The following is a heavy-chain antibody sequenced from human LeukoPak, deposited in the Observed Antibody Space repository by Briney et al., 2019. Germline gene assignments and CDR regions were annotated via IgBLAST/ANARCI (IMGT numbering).Heavy chain of an antibody. CDR2: IYYSGTA. Sequence: SETLSLTCTVSGGSISSSTYYWAWVRQPPGKGLEWIAGIYYSGTAYYNPSLKSRVTISVDTSKNQFSLKLSSVTAADTAVYYCATEGHPDDYWGQGTLVTVSS. D-gene: IGHD1-14*01. J-gene: IGHJ4*02. V-gene: IGHV4-39*07. CDR1: GGSISSSTYY. CDR3: ATEGHPDDY.